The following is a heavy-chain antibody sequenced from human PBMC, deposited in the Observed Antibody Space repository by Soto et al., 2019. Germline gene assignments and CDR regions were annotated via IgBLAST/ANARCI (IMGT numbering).Heavy chain of an antibody. CDR2: ISNDGSNE. J-gene: IGHJ6*02. V-gene: IGHV3-30-3*01. CDR3: ARAAPGMDV. CDR1: GFTLSSFA. Sequence: QVQLVDSGGGVVQPGRSLRLSCAASGFTLSSFAMHWVRQAPGKGLEWVALISNDGSNEHYADSVRGRFTISRDNSKHMLYLQMSSLRAEDTAMYYCARAAPGMDVWGQGTTVTVSS.